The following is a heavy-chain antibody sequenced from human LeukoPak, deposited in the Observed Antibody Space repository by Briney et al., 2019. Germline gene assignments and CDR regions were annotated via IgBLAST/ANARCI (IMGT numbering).Heavy chain of an antibody. CDR3: ATGPRYCGRSTCYEDY. Sequence: PGGSLRLSCAASGFTFSSYAMSWVRQAPGKGLEWVANIKQDGSEKHYVDSVKGRFTISRDNAENSLYLQMNSLRVEDTAVYYCATGPRYCGRSTCYEDYWGQGTLVSVSS. D-gene: IGHD2-2*01. V-gene: IGHV3-7*03. CDR1: GFTFSSYA. CDR2: IKQDGSEK. J-gene: IGHJ4*02.